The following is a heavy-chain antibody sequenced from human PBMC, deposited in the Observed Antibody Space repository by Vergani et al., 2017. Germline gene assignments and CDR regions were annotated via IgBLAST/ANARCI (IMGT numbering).Heavy chain of an antibody. Sequence: EVQLLESGGGLVQPGGSLRLSCAASGFTFSSYDMNWVRQAPGKGLEWVSGITNSGDKAYYADSVKGRFTISRDNSKNTLSLQINSRRADDTAIYYCAKDARRSNGWYYFVSWGQGSLVTVSS. CDR3: AKDARRSNGWYYFVS. CDR1: GFTFSSYD. J-gene: IGHJ4*02. D-gene: IGHD6-19*01. CDR2: ITNSGDKA. V-gene: IGHV3-23*01.